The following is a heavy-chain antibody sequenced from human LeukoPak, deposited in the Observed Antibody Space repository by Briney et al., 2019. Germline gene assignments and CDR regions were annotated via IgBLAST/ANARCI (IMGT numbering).Heavy chain of an antibody. D-gene: IGHD5-18*01. J-gene: IGHJ4*02. Sequence: SETLSLTCSVSGGSISSGNYYWSWIRQSAGKGLEWIGRIYSSGRTNYKSSLKSRITLSLDTSKNQFSLKLSSVTAADTAVYYCARDYQGGYGDKTVDYWGQGTLVTVSS. CDR3: ARDYQGGYGDKTVDY. CDR2: IYSSGRT. CDR1: GGSISSGNYY. V-gene: IGHV4-61*02.